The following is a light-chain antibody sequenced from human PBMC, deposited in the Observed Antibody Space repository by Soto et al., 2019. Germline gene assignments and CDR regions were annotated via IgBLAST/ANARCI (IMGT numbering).Light chain of an antibody. CDR1: QNIYNW. V-gene: IGKV1-5*03. CDR2: KAS. J-gene: IGKJ2*01. CDR3: QNYNSYPFT. Sequence: EIQMTQSPYTLSASVGDRVTITCRASQNIYNWLAWYQQKPGKAPNLLIYKASIIESGVPARFSVSGSGTEFTFTISSLQPTDFSTSYCQNYNSYPFTLGQGTTLEIK.